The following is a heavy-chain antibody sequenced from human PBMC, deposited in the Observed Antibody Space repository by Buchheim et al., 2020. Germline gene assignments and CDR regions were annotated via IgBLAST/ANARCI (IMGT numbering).Heavy chain of an antibody. Sequence: QVQLVESGGGVVQPGRSLRLSCAASGFTFSSYGMHWVRQAPGKGLEWVAVIWYDGSNKYYADSVKGRFTISRDIAKNSLYLQMNSLRVEDTAVYYCVRDWSYAFDFWGQGTL. CDR2: IWYDGSNK. D-gene: IGHD3-16*01. J-gene: IGHJ4*02. V-gene: IGHV3-33*01. CDR1: GFTFSSYG. CDR3: VRDWSYAFDF.